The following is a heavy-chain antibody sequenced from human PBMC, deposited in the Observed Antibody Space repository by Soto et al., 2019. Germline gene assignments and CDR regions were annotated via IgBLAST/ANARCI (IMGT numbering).Heavy chain of an antibody. V-gene: IGHV4-34*01. CDR1: GGSFSGYY. Sequence: SETLSLTCAVSGGSFSGYYWCWIRHPPGKGLEWSGEINHSGSTNYNPSLKSRVTRSVDTSKNQFSLKLSFVTAADTAVYYCARGHKRVYYYGMDVWGQGTTVTVSS. J-gene: IGHJ6*02. CDR3: ARGHKRVYYYGMDV. CDR2: INHSGST.